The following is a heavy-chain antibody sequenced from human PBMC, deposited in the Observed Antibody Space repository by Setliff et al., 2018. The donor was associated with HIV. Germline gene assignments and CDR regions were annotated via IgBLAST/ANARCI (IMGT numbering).Heavy chain of an antibody. CDR2: IYYSGST. Sequence: PSETLSLTCTVSGGSISSSSYYWGWIRQPPGKGLEWIGSIYYSGSTYYNPSLKSRVTISVDTSKNQFSLKLSSVTAADTAVYYCASTPIYCGGDCYLFDYWGQGTLVTVS. CDR1: GGSISSSSYY. D-gene: IGHD2-21*02. V-gene: IGHV4-39*01. CDR3: ASTPIYCGGDCYLFDY. J-gene: IGHJ4*02.